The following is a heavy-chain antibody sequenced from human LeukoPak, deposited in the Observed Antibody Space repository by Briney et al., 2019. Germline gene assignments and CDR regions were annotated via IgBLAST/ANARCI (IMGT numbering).Heavy chain of an antibody. CDR3: AKEGKYYYGSGSSGAFDI. V-gene: IGHV3-74*01. CDR1: GFTFSSYW. J-gene: IGHJ3*02. CDR2: INSDGSST. Sequence: TGGSLRLSCAASGFTFSSYWMHWVRQAPGKGLVWVSRINSDGSSTTYADSVKGRFTISRDNAKNTLYLQMNSLRAEDTAVYYCAKEGKYYYGSGSSGAFDIWGQGTMVTVSS. D-gene: IGHD3-10*01.